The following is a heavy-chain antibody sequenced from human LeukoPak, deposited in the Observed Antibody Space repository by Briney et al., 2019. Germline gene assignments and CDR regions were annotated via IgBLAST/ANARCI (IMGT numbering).Heavy chain of an antibody. CDR3: ARESPSAGTDRFDY. D-gene: IGHD1-1*01. V-gene: IGHV1-18*01. CDR1: VYTFTSYG. J-gene: IGHJ4*02. CDR2: ISAYNCNT. Sequence: ASVKVSCKASVYTFTSYGISWVRQAPGQGLEWMGWISAYNCNTNYAQKLQGRVTMTTDTSTSTAYMELRSLRSDDTAVYYCARESPSAGTDRFDYWGQGTLVIVSS.